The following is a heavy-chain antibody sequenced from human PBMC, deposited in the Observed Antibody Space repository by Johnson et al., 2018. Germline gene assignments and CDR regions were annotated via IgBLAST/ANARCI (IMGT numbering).Heavy chain of an antibody. D-gene: IGHD1-1*01. J-gene: IGHJ6*04. CDR2: ISHDGSNK. Sequence: VQLLESGGGVVQPGRSLRLSCVASGFTFSSYGMHWVRQAPGKGLEWVAVISHDGSNKYYADSVKGRFTISRENSKNTLYLQMNSLRAEDTAVYYCAKATQRAYYYYYGMDVWGKGTTVTGSS. CDR3: AKATQRAYYYYYGMDV. V-gene: IGHV3-30*18. CDR1: GFTFSSYG.